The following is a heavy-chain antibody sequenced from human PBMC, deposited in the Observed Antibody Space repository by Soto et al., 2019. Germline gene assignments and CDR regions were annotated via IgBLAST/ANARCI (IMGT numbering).Heavy chain of an antibody. J-gene: IGHJ6*02. CDR1: GFSVSSSD. CDR3: GTSSRKDYHFAMDV. CDR2: IYSGGST. V-gene: IGHV3-53*01. Sequence: GGSLRLSCAASGFSVSSSDMSWVRQVPGEGLEWVSVIYSGGSTHDADYVKGRFSVSRDTSKNTVDLQMNSLRVDDTAVYYCGTSSRKDYHFAMDVWGQGXAVTVSS. D-gene: IGHD6-6*01.